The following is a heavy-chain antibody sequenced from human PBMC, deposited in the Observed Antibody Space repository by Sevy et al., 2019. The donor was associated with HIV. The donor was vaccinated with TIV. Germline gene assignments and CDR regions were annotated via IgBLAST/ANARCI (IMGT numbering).Heavy chain of an antibody. J-gene: IGHJ6*03. D-gene: IGHD3-22*01. CDR2: ISGSGTRT. CDR3: AKGGGVHYDPDEIGYYFYYYNMDV. CDR1: GFSFDSYG. V-gene: IGHV3-23*01. Sequence: GALRLSCAVSGFSFDSYGMTWVRQAPGKGLEWVSGISGSGTRTYYADSVKGRFSISRDNSKNRLYLQMNSLRSEDTAIYYCAKGGGVHYDPDEIGYYFYYYNMDVWGKGTTVTVSS.